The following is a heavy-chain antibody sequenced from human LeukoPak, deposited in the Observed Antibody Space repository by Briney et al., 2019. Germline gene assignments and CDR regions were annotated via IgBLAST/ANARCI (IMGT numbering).Heavy chain of an antibody. CDR3: ARAPVATIVFWYYFDY. V-gene: IGHV1-2*02. Sequence: PGGSLRLSCAASGFTFSSYGMHWVRQAPGQGLEWMGWINPNSGGTNYAQKFQGRVTMTRDTSISTAYMELSRLRSDDTAVYYCARAPVATIVFWYYFDYWGQGTLVTVSS. D-gene: IGHD5-12*01. CDR2: INPNSGGT. CDR1: GFTFSSYG. J-gene: IGHJ4*02.